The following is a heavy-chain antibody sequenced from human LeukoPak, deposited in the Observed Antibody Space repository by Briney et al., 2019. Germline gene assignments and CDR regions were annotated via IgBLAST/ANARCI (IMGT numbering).Heavy chain of an antibody. V-gene: IGHV3-64D*06. Sequence: GGSVRLSCSASGFTFSSYTILWVRQAPGKGLEFFSAITNNGGNTYYADSVKGRFTTARDNSKHTVYLQMSSLRAEDTAVYYCVIVRGYFDSSGSDYWGQGTLVTVSS. CDR3: VIVRGYFDSSGSDY. CDR1: GFTFSSYT. CDR2: ITNNGGNT. J-gene: IGHJ4*01. D-gene: IGHD3-9*01.